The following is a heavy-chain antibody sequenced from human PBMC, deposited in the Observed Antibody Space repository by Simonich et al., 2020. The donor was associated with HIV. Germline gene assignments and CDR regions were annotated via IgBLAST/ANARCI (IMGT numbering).Heavy chain of an antibody. D-gene: IGHD7-27*01. CDR3: ARENWGSLDY. CDR2: INHSGST. CDR1: GGSFSGYY. V-gene: IGHV4-34*01. J-gene: IGHJ4*02. Sequence: QVQLQQWGAGLLKPSETLSLTCAVYGGSFSGYYWSWIRQPPGKGLEWIGEINHSGSTNYSPSLKSRVTISVDTSKNQFSLELSSLTAADTAVYYCARENWGSLDYWGQGTLVTVSS.